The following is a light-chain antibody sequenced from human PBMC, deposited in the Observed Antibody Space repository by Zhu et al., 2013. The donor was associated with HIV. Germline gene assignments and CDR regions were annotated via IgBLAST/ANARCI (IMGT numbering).Light chain of an antibody. CDR2: DAS. V-gene: IGKV1-5*01. CDR3: QQYNSYSS. J-gene: IGKJ2*03. CDR1: QSVGTW. Sequence: DIQMTQSPSTLSAFAGDRVTITCRASQSVGTWLAWYQQRPGKAPKLLIYDASSLQSGVSSRFSGSGSGTEFTLTISSLQPDDVATYYCQQYNSYSSFGQGTKVEIK.